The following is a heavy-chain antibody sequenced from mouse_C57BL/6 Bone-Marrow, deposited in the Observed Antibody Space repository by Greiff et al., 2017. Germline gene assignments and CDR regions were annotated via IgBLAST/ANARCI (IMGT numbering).Heavy chain of an antibody. V-gene: IGHV14-3*01. Sequence: EVQLQESVAELVRPGASVKLSCTASGFNIKNTYMHWVKQRPEQGLEWIGRIDPANGNTKYAPKFQGKATITADTSSNPAYLQLSSLTSEDTAIYYCARTDWDYGSSYEYFDVWGTGTTVTVSS. J-gene: IGHJ1*03. CDR1: GFNIKNTY. CDR3: ARTDWDYGSSYEYFDV. D-gene: IGHD1-1*01. CDR2: IDPANGNT.